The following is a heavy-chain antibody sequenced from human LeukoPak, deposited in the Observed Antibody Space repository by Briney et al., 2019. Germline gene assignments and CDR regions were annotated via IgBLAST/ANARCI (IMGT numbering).Heavy chain of an antibody. CDR3: AILGVGGLIFDY. Sequence: RGSLSPTSPDSGFTLGHYTVEWLRQAPGKGLEWVSYISSISSTIYYADSAKGRFTISRDNAKNSLYLQVNSLRDEETAVYYGAILGVGGLIFDYWGQGTLVTVSS. D-gene: IGHD3-16*01. CDR2: ISSISSTI. V-gene: IGHV3-48*02. CDR1: GFTLGHYT. J-gene: IGHJ4*02.